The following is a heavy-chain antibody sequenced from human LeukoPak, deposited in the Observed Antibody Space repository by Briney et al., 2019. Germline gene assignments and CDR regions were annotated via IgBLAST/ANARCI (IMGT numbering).Heavy chain of an antibody. V-gene: IGHV4-59*08. Sequence: SETLSLTCTVSGDSISSYYWSWIRQPPGKGVEWIGYISYSGSTNYNPSLKSPVTISVDTSKNQYSLKLSSVTAADTAVYYCAGGVDRAKTGYWGQGPWSPSPQ. CDR2: ISYSGST. J-gene: IGHJ4*02. D-gene: IGHD5-18*01. CDR3: AGGVDRAKTGY. CDR1: GDSISSYY.